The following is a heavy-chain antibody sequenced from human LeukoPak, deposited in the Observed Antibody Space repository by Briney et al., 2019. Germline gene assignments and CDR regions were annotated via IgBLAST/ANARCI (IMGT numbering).Heavy chain of an antibody. V-gene: IGHV1-24*01. CDR2: FDPEDGET. J-gene: IGHJ3*02. Sequence: GASVKVSCKVSGYTLTELSMHWVRQAPGKGLEWMGGFDPEDGETIYAQKFQGRVTMTEDTSTDTAYMELSGLRSEDTAVYYCATAIPSIFGVVPYWGAFDIWGQGTMVTVSS. CDR1: GYTLTELS. D-gene: IGHD3-3*01. CDR3: ATAIPSIFGVVPYWGAFDI.